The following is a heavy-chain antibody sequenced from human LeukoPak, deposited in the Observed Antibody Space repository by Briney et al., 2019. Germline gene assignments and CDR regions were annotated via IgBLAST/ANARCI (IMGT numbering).Heavy chain of an antibody. CDR1: GGSISSGY. J-gene: IGHJ3*02. V-gene: IGHV4-4*08. CDR3: ARDFSAAFDI. CDR2: IYSRGST. D-gene: IGHD2/OR15-2a*01. Sequence: KTSETLSLTCSVSGGSISSGYWSWIRQPPGRGLEWIGYIYSRGSTNYNPSLKSRITISVDTSKKQFSLKLSSVTAADTAVYYCARDFSAAFDIWGQGTMVTVSS.